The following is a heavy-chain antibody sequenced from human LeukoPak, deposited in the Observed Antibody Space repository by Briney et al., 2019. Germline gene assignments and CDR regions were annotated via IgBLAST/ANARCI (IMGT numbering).Heavy chain of an antibody. D-gene: IGHD3-22*01. Sequence: GGSLRLSCAASGFTFSSYAMSWVRQAPGKGLEWVSAISGSGGSTYYADSVKGRFTISRDNSKNTLYLQMNSLRAEDTAVYYCAKGVYYDSSGYYLYWGQGTLVTVSS. CDR2: ISGSGGST. J-gene: IGHJ4*02. V-gene: IGHV3-23*01. CDR1: GFTFSSYA. CDR3: AKGVYYDSSGYYLY.